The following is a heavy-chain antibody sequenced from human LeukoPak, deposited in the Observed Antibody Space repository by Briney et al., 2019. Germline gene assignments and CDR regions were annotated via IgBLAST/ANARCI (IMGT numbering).Heavy chain of an antibody. V-gene: IGHV3-23*01. CDR3: GKTTAGYSSGQKPAWPVDY. CDR2: IFGSGGSP. CDR1: GFTFGSFA. Sequence: GGSLRLSCEASGFTFGSFAMYWVRQAPGKGLEWIAGIFGSGGSPHYADSVKGRFTISRDNSKNTVYLQINSLRAEDTAVYYCGKTTAGYSSGQKPAWPVDYWGQGTLVTLPS. D-gene: IGHD5-18*01. J-gene: IGHJ4*02.